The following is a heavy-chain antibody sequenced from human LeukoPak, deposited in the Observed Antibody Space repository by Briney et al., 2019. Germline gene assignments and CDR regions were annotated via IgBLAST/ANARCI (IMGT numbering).Heavy chain of an antibody. J-gene: IGHJ5*02. Sequence: SETLSLTCTVSGGSISSYYWSWIRQPPGKGLEWIGYIYYSGSTNYNPSLKSRVTISVDTSKNQFSLKLSSVTAADTAVYYCARSAYGTGSGSYCWFDPWGQGTLVTVSS. D-gene: IGHD3-10*01. CDR2: IYYSGST. V-gene: IGHV4-59*08. CDR1: GGSISSYY. CDR3: ARSAYGTGSGSYCWFDP.